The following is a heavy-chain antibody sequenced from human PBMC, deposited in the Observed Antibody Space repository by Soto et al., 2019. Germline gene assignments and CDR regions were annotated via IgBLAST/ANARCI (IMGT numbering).Heavy chain of an antibody. Sequence: QVQLVESGGGVVQPGRSLRLSCAASGFTFSSYGMHWVRQAPGKGLEWVAVISYDGSNKYYADSVKGRFTISRDNSKNTLYLQMNSLRAEDTAVYYCAEDPPFDYWGQGTLVTVSS. V-gene: IGHV3-30*18. J-gene: IGHJ4*02. CDR2: ISYDGSNK. CDR3: AEDPPFDY. CDR1: GFTFSSYG.